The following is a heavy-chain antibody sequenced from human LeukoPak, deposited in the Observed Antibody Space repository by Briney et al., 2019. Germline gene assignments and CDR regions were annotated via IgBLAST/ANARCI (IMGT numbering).Heavy chain of an antibody. J-gene: IGHJ4*02. CDR2: IRYDGSNK. D-gene: IGHD3-10*01. CDR1: GFTFSSYG. Sequence: GGYLRLSCAASGFTFSSYGMHWVRQAPGKGLEWVAFIRYDGSNKYYADSVKGRITISRDNSKNTLYLQMNSLRAEDTAVYYCAKDQYYGSGSYYFGYFDYWGQGTLVTVSS. CDR3: AKDQYYGSGSYYFGYFDY. V-gene: IGHV3-30*02.